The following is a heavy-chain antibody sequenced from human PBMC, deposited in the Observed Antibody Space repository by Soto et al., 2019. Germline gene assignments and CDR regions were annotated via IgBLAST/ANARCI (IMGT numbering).Heavy chain of an antibody. D-gene: IGHD5-12*01. Sequence: EVQLVESGGGLIQPGGSLRLSCAASGFTVSSNYMSWVRQAPGKGLEWVSVIYSGGSTYYADSVKGRFTISRDNSKNTLYLQMNSLRAEDTAVYYCARSQRRATGTFDYWGQGTLVTASS. J-gene: IGHJ4*02. CDR1: GFTVSSNY. V-gene: IGHV3-53*01. CDR3: ARSQRRATGTFDY. CDR2: IYSGGST.